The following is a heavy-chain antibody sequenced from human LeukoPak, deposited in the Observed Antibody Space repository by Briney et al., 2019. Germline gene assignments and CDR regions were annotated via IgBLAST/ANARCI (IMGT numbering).Heavy chain of an antibody. D-gene: IGHD2-15*01. CDR1: GYTFTDYY. V-gene: IGHV1-2*02. CDR3: ARDAGYCTGGSCWYFDH. J-gene: IGHJ4*02. CDR2: INLNSGGT. Sequence: ASVKVSCKASGYTFTDYYMHWVRQAPGQGLVWMVWINLNSGGTNFAQRFQGRVTMTRDTSISTAYMDLSRLISDDTAVYYCARDAGYCTGGSCWYFDHWGQGTLVTVSS.